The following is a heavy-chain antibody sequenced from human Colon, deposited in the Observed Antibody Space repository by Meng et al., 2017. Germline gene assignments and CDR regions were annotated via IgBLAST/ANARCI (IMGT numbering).Heavy chain of an antibody. Sequence: GESLKISCAASGFTFSSYEMNWVRQAPGKGLEWVSYISSSGSTIYYADSVKSRFTISRDNAKNSLYLQINSLGAEDTSVYYCARGEEQWLGGWGFDYWGQGTLVTVSS. D-gene: IGHD6-19*01. CDR1: GFTFSSYE. CDR3: ARGEEQWLGGWGFDY. V-gene: IGHV3-48*03. J-gene: IGHJ4*02. CDR2: ISSSGSTI.